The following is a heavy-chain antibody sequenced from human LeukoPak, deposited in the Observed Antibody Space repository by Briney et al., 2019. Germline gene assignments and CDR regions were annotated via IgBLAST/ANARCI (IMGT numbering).Heavy chain of an antibody. D-gene: IGHD1-14*01. CDR3: ARGVEPLAANTLAY. CDR1: GFTVITND. CDR2: LYSDGNT. J-gene: IGHJ4*02. Sequence: PGGSLRLSCAASGFTVITNDMTWVRQAPGKGREWVSVLYSDGNTKYADSVQGRFTISRDNSKYTLYLEMNSLSPDDTAVYYCARGVEPLAANTLAYWGQGTLVTVSS. V-gene: IGHV3-53*01.